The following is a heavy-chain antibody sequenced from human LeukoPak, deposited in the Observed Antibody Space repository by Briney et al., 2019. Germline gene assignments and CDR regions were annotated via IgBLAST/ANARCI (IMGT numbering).Heavy chain of an antibody. D-gene: IGHD6-19*01. J-gene: IGHJ3*02. CDR2: MNPNSGNT. CDR3: ARAVAVAGIDAFDI. V-gene: IGHV1-8*01. Sequence: GASVKVSCKASGYTFTSYDINWVRQATGQGLEWMGWMNPNSGNTGYAQKFQGRVTMTRNTSISTAYMELSSLRSEDTAVYYCARAVAVAGIDAFDIWGQGTMVTVSS. CDR1: GYTFTSYD.